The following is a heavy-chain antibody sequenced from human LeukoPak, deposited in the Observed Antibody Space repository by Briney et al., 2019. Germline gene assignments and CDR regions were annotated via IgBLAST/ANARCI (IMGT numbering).Heavy chain of an antibody. Sequence: SETLSLTCAVSGYSISSGYYWGWIRQPSGKGLEWIGSIYHSGSTNYNPSLKSRVTISVDTSKNQFSLKLSSVTAADTAVYHCARDRAVTSSYDAFDMWGQGTMVTVSS. J-gene: IGHJ3*02. CDR2: IYHSGST. D-gene: IGHD4-17*01. CDR3: ARDRAVTSSYDAFDM. V-gene: IGHV4-38-2*02. CDR1: GYSISSGYY.